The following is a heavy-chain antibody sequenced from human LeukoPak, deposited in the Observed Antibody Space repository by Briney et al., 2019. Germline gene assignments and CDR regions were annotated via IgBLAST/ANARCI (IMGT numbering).Heavy chain of an antibody. CDR3: AKNTRVVVPAALDY. J-gene: IGHJ4*02. CDR1: GFAFNNFG. D-gene: IGHD2-2*01. CDR2: ISFDGANK. Sequence: GGSLRLSCAASGFAFNNFGMHWVRQAPGKGLEWVAVISFDGANKHYADSVKGRFTISRDNSKNTLYLQMNSLRAEDTAVYYCAKNTRVVVPAALDYWGQGTLVTVSS. V-gene: IGHV3-30*12.